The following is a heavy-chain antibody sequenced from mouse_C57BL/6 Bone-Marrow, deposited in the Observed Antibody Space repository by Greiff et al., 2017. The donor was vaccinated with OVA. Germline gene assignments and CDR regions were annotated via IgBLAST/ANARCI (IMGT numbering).Heavy chain of an antibody. CDR2: INPNNGGT. Sequence: EVQLQQSGPELVKPGASVKISCKASGYTFTDYYMNWVKQSHGKSLEWIGDINPNNGGTSYNQKFKGKATLTVDKSSSTAYMELRSLTSEDSAVYYCARSTTVVATKDYFDYWGQGTTLTVSS. CDR3: ARSTTVVATKDYFDY. V-gene: IGHV1-26*01. CDR1: GYTFTDYY. D-gene: IGHD1-1*01. J-gene: IGHJ2*01.